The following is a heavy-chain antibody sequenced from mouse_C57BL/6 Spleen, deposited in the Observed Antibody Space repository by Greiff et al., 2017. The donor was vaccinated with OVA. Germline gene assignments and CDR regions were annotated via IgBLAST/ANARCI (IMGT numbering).Heavy chain of an antibody. V-gene: IGHV2-2*01. CDR1: GFSLTSYG. CDR2: IWSGGST. CDR3: ARYPYDGYYVDYAMDY. D-gene: IGHD2-3*01. J-gene: IGHJ4*01. Sequence: VQLQQSGPGLVQPSQSLSITCTVSGFSLTSYGVHWVRQSPGKGLEWLGVIWSGGSTDYNAAFISRLSISKDNSKSQVFFKMNSLQADDTAIYYCARYPYDGYYVDYAMDYWGQGTSVTVSS.